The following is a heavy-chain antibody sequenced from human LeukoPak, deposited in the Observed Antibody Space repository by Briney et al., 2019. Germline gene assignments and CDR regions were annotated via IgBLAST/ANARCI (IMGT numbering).Heavy chain of an antibody. D-gene: IGHD3-22*01. CDR2: IYSGGST. J-gene: IGHJ5*02. Sequence: GGSLRLSCAASGFTVSSNYMSWVRQAPGKGLEWVSVIYSGGSTYYADSVKGRFTISRDNSKNTLYLQMNSLRAEDTAVYYCARDPLDYYDSSGSPWGQGTLVTVSS. CDR3: ARDPLDYYDSSGSP. V-gene: IGHV3-53*01. CDR1: GFTVSSNY.